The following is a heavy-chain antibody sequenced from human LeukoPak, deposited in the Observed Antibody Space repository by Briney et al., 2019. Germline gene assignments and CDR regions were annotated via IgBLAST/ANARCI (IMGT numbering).Heavy chain of an antibody. J-gene: IGHJ3*02. CDR2: ISAYNGNT. Sequence: VASVKVSCKASGYTFTSYGISWVRQAPGQGLEWMGWISAYNGNTNYAQKLQGRVTMTTDTSTSTAYMELRSLRSDDTAVYYCARRCYNWNYGDAFDIWGQGTMVTVSS. CDR1: GYTFTSYG. V-gene: IGHV1-18*01. CDR3: ARRCYNWNYGDAFDI. D-gene: IGHD1-7*01.